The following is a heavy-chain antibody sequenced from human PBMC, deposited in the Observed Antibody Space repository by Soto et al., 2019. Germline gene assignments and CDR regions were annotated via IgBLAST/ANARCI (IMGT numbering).Heavy chain of an antibody. CDR3: TTSIAVAGTPFDY. V-gene: IGHV3-15*01. D-gene: IGHD6-19*01. J-gene: IGHJ4*02. Sequence: ESGGGLVKPGGSLRLSCAASGFTFSNAWMSWVRQAPGKGLEWVGRIKSKTDGGTTDYAAPVKGRFTISRDDSKNTLYLQMNSLKTEDTAVYYCTTSIAVAGTPFDYWGQGTLVTVSS. CDR2: IKSKTDGGTT. CDR1: GFTFSNAW.